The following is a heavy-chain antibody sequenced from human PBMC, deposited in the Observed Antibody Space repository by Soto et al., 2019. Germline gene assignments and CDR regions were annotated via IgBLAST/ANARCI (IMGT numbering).Heavy chain of an antibody. CDR2: IWYGGKKT. J-gene: IGHJ4*02. V-gene: IGHV3-33*01. Sequence: GGSLRLSCAASGFSFNDFGVHWVRQAPGKGLEWVAVIWYGGKKTNYVDSVKGRFIISRDISKNMVYLQMNSLRDEDTAVYYCARENAPPYFDYWGQGTLVTVSS. CDR3: ARENAPPYFDY. D-gene: IGHD2-2*01. CDR1: GFSFNDFG.